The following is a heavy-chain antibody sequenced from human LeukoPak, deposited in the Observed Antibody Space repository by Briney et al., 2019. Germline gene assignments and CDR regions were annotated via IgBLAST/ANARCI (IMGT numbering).Heavy chain of an antibody. J-gene: IGHJ4*02. CDR3: ARVGPLWFGESYIDY. CDR1: GFTLSTYA. Sequence: PGGSLRLSCAASGFTLSTYAMSWVRQTPGKGLEWVAATSSSDAGTYHADSVRGRFTISRDNSKNTLYLQMNSLRSDDTAVYYCARVGPLWFGESYIDYWGQGTLVTVSS. V-gene: IGHV3-23*01. D-gene: IGHD3-10*01. CDR2: TSSSDAGT.